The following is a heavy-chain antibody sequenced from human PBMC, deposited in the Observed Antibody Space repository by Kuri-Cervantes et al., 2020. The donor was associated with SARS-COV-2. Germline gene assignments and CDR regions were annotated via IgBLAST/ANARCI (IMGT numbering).Heavy chain of an antibody. V-gene: IGHV1-2*02. D-gene: IGHD6-6*01. CDR1: GYTFTSYY. CDR3: ARGLGYSSSSHRGGSFDY. Sequence: ASVKVSCKASGYTFTSYYMHWVRQAPGQGLEWMGWINPNSGGTNYAQKFQGRVTTTRDTSISTAYMELSRLRSDDTAVYYCARGLGYSSSSHRGGSFDYWGQGTLVTVSS. CDR2: INPNSGGT. J-gene: IGHJ4*02.